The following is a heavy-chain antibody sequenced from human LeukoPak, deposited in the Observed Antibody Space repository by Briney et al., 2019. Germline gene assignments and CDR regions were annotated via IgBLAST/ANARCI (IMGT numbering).Heavy chain of an antibody. V-gene: IGHV5-51*01. CDR3: ATQYSLDY. CDR1: GYSFAGYW. CDR2: IYPGDSET. D-gene: IGHD2-15*01. J-gene: IGHJ4*02. Sequence: GESLKISCKASGYSFAGYWISWVRQMPGKGLEWMGIIYPGDSETRYSPSFQGQVTISVDKSISTAYLQWSSLKASDSAMYYCATQYSLDYWGQGTLVTVSS.